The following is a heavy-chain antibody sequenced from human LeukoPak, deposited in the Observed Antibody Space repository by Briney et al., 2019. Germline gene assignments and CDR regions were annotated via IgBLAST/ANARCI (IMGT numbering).Heavy chain of an antibody. CDR1: GFTFSSHW. CDR2: IKRDGSDT. CDR3: ATDMGDDTSGSYRFGLDV. D-gene: IGHD3-22*01. Sequence: GGSLRLSCAASGFTFSSHWMYWVRQVPGKGLVWVSRIKRDGSDTTYADSVKGRFTISRDNAKNTLYLQMNSLRAEDTAVYYCATDMGDDTSGSYRFGLDVWGLGTTVTVSS. J-gene: IGHJ6*02. V-gene: IGHV3-74*01.